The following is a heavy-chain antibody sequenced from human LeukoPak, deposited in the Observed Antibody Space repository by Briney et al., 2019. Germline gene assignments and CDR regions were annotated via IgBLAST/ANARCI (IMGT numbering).Heavy chain of an antibody. CDR1: GFTFSGSA. CDR2: ISSSSSYI. V-gene: IGHV3-21*01. Sequence: KPGGSLRLSCAASGFTFSGSAMHWVRQAPGKGLEWVSSISSSSSYIYYADSVKGRFTISRDNAKNSLYLQMNSLRAEDTAVYYCARTGVLMVYASYMWFDPWGQGTLVTVSS. D-gene: IGHD2-8*01. CDR3: ARTGVLMVYASYMWFDP. J-gene: IGHJ5*02.